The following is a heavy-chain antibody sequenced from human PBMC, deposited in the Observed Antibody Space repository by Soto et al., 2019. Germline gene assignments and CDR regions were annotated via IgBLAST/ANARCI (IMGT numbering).Heavy chain of an antibody. CDR2: ISRDGGTK. J-gene: IGHJ4*02. Sequence: QVQLVESGGGVVQPGRSLRLSCAVSGFTVSTYGMHWVRQAPGKGLEWVAVISRDGGTKYYADSVKGPFTISRDNSRNKLFLEMNSLRGDDMAVYYCTGEVASGYWGQGTLVTVSS. CDR3: TGEVASGY. D-gene: IGHD2-8*02. CDR1: GFTVSTYG. V-gene: IGHV3-30*03.